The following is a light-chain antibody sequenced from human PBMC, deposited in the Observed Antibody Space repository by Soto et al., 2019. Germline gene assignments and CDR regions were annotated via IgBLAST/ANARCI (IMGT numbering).Light chain of an antibody. J-gene: IGKJ1*01. CDR1: QSVRSDY. CDR2: GAS. CDR3: QQYGGSTRT. V-gene: IGKV3-20*01. Sequence: EIVLTQSPGTLSLSPGERATLSCRASQSVRSDYLAWYQQKPGQAPRLIIHGASSRATGVPDRITGSGSGTDFTLSISRLEPEDFAVYYCQQYGGSTRTFGQGTKVDIK.